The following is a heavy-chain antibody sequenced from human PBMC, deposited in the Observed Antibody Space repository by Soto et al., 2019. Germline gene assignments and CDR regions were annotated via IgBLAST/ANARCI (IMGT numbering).Heavy chain of an antibody. CDR3: ARDTTAGYYSMDV. CDR2: IYYSGST. Sequence: SETLSLTCTVSGGSISSGGYYWSWIRQHPGKGLEWIGYIYYSGSTYYNPSLKSRVTISVDTSKNQFSLKLSSVTAADTAVFYCARDTTAGYYSMDVWGHGITVTVSS. CDR1: GGSISSGGYY. J-gene: IGHJ6*02. D-gene: IGHD2-2*01. V-gene: IGHV4-31*03.